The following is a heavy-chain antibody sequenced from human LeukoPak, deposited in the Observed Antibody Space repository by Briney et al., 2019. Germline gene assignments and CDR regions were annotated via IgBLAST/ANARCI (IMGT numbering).Heavy chain of an antibody. D-gene: IGHD2-15*01. Sequence: ASVKVSCKASGYTFTSYGISWVRQAPGQGLEWMGWIGAYNGNTNYAQKLQGRVTMTTDTSTSTAYMELRSLRSDDTAVYYCARDSARYCSGGSCYSNYWGQGTLVTVSS. CDR1: GYTFTSYG. J-gene: IGHJ4*02. CDR2: IGAYNGNT. CDR3: ARDSARYCSGGSCYSNY. V-gene: IGHV1-18*04.